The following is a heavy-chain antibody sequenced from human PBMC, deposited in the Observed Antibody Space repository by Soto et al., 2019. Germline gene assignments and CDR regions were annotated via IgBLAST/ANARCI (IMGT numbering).Heavy chain of an antibody. CDR3: ARVVGYDILTGPFFDY. D-gene: IGHD3-9*01. Sequence: PSETLSLTCAVSGCSIGSGGYSWGWIRQPPGKGLEWIGYIYHSGSTYYNPSLKSRVTISVDKSKNQFSLKLSSVTAADTAVYYCARVVGYDILTGPFFDYWGQVTLVTVSS. V-gene: IGHV4-30-2*01. CDR1: GCSIGSGGYS. CDR2: IYHSGST. J-gene: IGHJ4*02.